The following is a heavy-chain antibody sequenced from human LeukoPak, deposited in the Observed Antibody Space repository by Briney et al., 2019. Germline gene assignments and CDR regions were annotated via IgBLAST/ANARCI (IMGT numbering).Heavy chain of an antibody. CDR2: MNSDGSST. CDR3: ARDTLDRALS. CDR1: GFTFSSYW. J-gene: IGHJ4*02. V-gene: IGHV3-74*01. D-gene: IGHD3-16*01. Sequence: PGGSLRLSCAASGFTFSSYWMHWVRQAPGKGLVWVSCMNSDGSSTSYADSVKGRFTISRDNAKNTLYLQMSSLRAEDTAVYYCARDTLDRALSWGQGTLVTVSS.